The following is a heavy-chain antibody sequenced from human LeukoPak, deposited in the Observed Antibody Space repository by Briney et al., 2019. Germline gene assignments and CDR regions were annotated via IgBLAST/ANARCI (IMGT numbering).Heavy chain of an antibody. Sequence: GGSLRLSCAACGFTFSSYSMNWVRQAPGKGLEWVSSISSSSSYIYYADSVKGRFTISRDNAKNSLYLQMNSLRAEDTAVYYCASRYYYDSSGYYLDYWGQGTLVTVSS. CDR1: GFTFSSYS. J-gene: IGHJ4*02. V-gene: IGHV3-21*01. D-gene: IGHD3-22*01. CDR2: ISSSSSYI. CDR3: ASRYYYDSSGYYLDY.